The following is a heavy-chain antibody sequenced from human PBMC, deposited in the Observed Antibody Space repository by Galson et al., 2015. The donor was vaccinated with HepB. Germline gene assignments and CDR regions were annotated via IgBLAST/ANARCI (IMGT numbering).Heavy chain of an antibody. V-gene: IGHV3-53*01. J-gene: IGHJ3*02. CDR3: AREDDAFDI. CDR2: IHSAGST. Sequence: SLRLSCAISGLPVRNHYMSWVRQAPGKGLERVSIIHSAGSTYYADSVKGRFTISRDYSKNTVFLQMNSLRAEGTAMYYCAREDDAFDIWGQGTMVTVPS. CDR1: GLPVRNHY.